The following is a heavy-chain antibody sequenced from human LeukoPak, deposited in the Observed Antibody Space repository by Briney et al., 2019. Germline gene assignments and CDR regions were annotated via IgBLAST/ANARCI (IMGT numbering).Heavy chain of an antibody. CDR2: IYSGGNT. V-gene: IGHV3-NL1*01. Sequence: GGSLRLSCAASGFTFSSYGMHWVRQAPGKGLEWVSVIYSGGNTYYADSVKGRFTISRDNSKNTLYLQMNSLRVEDTAVYYCASSVYSGSPTKSFDYWGQGTLVTGSS. J-gene: IGHJ4*02. CDR3: ASSVYSGSPTKSFDY. D-gene: IGHD3-10*01. CDR1: GFTFSSYG.